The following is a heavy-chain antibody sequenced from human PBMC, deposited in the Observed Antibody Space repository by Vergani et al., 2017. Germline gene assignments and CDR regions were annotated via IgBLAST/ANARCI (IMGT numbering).Heavy chain of an antibody. Sequence: QVQLQQWGAGLLKPSETLSLTCAVYGGSFSGYYWSWIRQPPGKGLEWSGEINHSGSTNYNPSLKSRVTISVDTSKNQFSLKLSSVTAADTAVYYCARGIGQLVDYWGQGTLVTVSS. CDR3: ARGIGQLVDY. CDR1: GGSFSGYY. CDR2: INHSGST. D-gene: IGHD6-6*01. V-gene: IGHV4-34*01. J-gene: IGHJ4*02.